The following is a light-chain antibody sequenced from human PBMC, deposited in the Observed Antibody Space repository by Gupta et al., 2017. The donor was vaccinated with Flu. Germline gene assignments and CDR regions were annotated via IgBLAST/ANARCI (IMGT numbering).Light chain of an antibody. Sequence: DIVMTQSPLSLPVTPGEPASISCRSSQSLLHSNGYNYLDWYLQKPVQSPQLLIYLGSKRASGVPDRFSGRGLGTDFTLKSSRAEAEDVGVYYGRQALQTGTFGGGTKVEIK. CDR2: LGS. CDR1: QSLLHSNGYNY. CDR3: RQALQTGT. J-gene: IGKJ4*01. V-gene: IGKV2-28*01.